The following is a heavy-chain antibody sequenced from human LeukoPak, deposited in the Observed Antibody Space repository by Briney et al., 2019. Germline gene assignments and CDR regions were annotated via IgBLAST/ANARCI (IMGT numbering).Heavy chain of an antibody. CDR3: ARAPPQSLWFGECID. CDR1: GFTFSSYA. V-gene: IGHV3-30-3*01. J-gene: IGHJ4*02. Sequence: GGSLRLSCAASGFTFSSYAMHWVRQAPGKGLEWVAVISYDGSNKYYADSVKGRFTISSDNSKNTLYLQMNSLRAEDTAVYYCARAPPQSLWFGECIDWGQGTLVTVSS. D-gene: IGHD3-10*01. CDR2: ISYDGSNK.